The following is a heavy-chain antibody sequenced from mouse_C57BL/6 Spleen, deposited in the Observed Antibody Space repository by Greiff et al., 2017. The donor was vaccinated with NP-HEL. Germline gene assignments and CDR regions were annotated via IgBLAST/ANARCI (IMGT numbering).Heavy chain of an antibody. J-gene: IGHJ4*01. V-gene: IGHV1-81*01. CDR2: IYPRSGNT. D-gene: IGHD1-1*01. CDR3: ARERITTVGGAMDY. CDR1: GYTFTSYG. Sequence: VKLQQSGAELARPGASVKLSCKASGYTFTSYGISWVKQRTGQGLEWIGEIYPRSGNTYYNEKFKGKATLTADKSSSTAYMELRSLTSEDSAVYYCARERITTVGGAMDYWGQGTSVTVSS.